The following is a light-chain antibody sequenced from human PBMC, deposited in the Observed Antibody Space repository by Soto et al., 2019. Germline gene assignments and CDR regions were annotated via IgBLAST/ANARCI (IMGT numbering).Light chain of an antibody. V-gene: IGKV3-20*01. J-gene: IGKJ1*01. Sequence: EIVLTQSPGTLSLSPGERATPSCRASQSVRSYLAWYQQKPGQAPRLLIYGASSRATGIPDRFSGSGSGTDFTLTISRLEPEDFAVYYCQQYGSSSRTFGQGTKVEIK. CDR1: QSVRSY. CDR2: GAS. CDR3: QQYGSSSRT.